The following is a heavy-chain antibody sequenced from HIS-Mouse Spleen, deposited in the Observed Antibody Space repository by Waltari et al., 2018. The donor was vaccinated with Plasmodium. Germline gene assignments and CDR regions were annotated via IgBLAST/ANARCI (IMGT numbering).Heavy chain of an antibody. D-gene: IGHD3-16*01. Sequence: QLQLQESGPGLVKPSETLSLTCTVSGGSISSSSYYWGWIRQPPGKGLEWIGSIYYSGRTYYNPSLKSRVTISVDTSKNQFSLKLSSVTAAETAVYYCARGRGACFDYWGQGTLVTVSS. CDR1: GGSISSSSYY. CDR3: ARGRGACFDY. V-gene: IGHV4-39*07. J-gene: IGHJ4*02. CDR2: IYYSGRT.